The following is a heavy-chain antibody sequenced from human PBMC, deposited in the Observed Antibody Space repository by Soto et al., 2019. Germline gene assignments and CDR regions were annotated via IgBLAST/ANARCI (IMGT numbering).Heavy chain of an antibody. V-gene: IGHV3-30*03. CDR3: VQGASTAHQPLDS. J-gene: IGHJ4*02. D-gene: IGHD1-26*01. CDR2: ISGDGNDK. Sequence: QVQLVESGGGVVQPGRSLRLSCAASGFIFRNFGMHWVRRAPGKGLEWVAAISGDGNDKYYPDSMKGRFTISRDNFSNTLYLQLNSLRHEDTAVYHCVQGASTAHQPLDSWGQGVLVTVSS. CDR1: GFIFRNFG.